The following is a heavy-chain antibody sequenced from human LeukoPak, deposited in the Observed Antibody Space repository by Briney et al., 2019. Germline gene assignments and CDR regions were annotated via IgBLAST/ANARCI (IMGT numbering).Heavy chain of an antibody. J-gene: IGHJ4*02. CDR3: ARESGFWSGYYFDY. V-gene: IGHV4-61*02. CDR1: DGSISSGSYY. D-gene: IGHD3-3*01. Sequence: SETLSLTCTVSDGSISSGSYYWSWIRQPAGKGLEWIGRIYTSGSTNYNPSLKSRVTISVDTSKNQFSLKLSSVTAADTAVYYCARESGFWSGYYFDYWGQGTLVTVSS. CDR2: IYTSGST.